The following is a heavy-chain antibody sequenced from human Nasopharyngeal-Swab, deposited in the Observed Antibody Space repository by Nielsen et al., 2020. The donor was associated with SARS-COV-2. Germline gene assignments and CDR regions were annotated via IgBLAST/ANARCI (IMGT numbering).Heavy chain of an antibody. CDR3: ARDLVGLGYY. V-gene: IGHV7-4-1*01. J-gene: IGHJ4*02. CDR2: ISTNTGNP. CDR1: GYTFTNYA. Sequence: ASVKVSCKPSGYTFTNYAMNWVRQAPGQGLEWMGWISTNTGNPMYAQGFTGRFVFSLDTSVSTAYLQIGSLKAEDTAVYYCARDLVGLGYYWGQGTLVTVSS. D-gene: IGHD2-2*01.